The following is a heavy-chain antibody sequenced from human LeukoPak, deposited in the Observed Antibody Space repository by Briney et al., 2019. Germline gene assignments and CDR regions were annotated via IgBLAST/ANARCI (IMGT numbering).Heavy chain of an antibody. CDR3: AKTRPLDSSSWSHGDY. D-gene: IGHD6-13*01. CDR1: GFTFSSYW. J-gene: IGHJ4*02. CDR2: IKTDGSTT. Sequence: GGSLRLSCAVSGFTFSSYWMHWVRQAPGKGLVWVSHIKTDGSTTAYADSVKGRFTISRDNSKNTLYLQMNSLRAEDTAVYYCAKTRPLDSSSWSHGDYWGQGTLVTVSS. V-gene: IGHV3-74*01.